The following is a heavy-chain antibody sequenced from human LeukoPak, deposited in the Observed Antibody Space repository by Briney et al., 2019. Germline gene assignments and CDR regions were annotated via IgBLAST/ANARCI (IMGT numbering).Heavy chain of an antibody. CDR3: ARDENYYYYCMDV. Sequence: GGSLRLSCATSGFTFNHYELNWVRQAPGKGREWVSYISSSGSTIYYADSVKGRFTISRDNAKISLYLQMNSLRAEDTAVYYCARDENYYYYCMDVWGQGTTVTVSS. CDR1: GFTFNHYE. V-gene: IGHV3-48*03. CDR2: ISSSGSTI. J-gene: IGHJ6*02.